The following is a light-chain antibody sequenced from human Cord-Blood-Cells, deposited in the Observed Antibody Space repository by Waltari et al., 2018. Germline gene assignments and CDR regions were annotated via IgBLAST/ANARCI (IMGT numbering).Light chain of an antibody. V-gene: IGKV3-11*01. J-gene: IGKJ2*01. CDR2: VAS. CDR3: QQRSNWPPYT. CDR1: QSVSSY. Sequence: EIVFTQSPATLSLSPWERATISCSASQSVSSYLAWYQQKPGQAPRLLIYVASNRATGIPARFSGSGSGTDFTLTISSLEPEDFAVYYCQQRSNWPPYTFGQGTKLEIK.